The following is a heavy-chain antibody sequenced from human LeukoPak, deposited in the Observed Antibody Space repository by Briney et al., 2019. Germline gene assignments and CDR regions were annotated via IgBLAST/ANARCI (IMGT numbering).Heavy chain of an antibody. D-gene: IGHD2-8*01. CDR1: GFTFSSYG. V-gene: IGHV3-30*18. CDR3: AKDSDCTNGVCYSLDP. Sequence: GGSLRLSCAASGFTFSSYGMHLVRQAPGKGLEWVAVISYDGSNKYYADSVKGRFTISRDNSKNTLYLQMNSLRAEDTAVYYCAKDSDCTNGVCYSLDPWGQGTPVTVSS. J-gene: IGHJ5*02. CDR2: ISYDGSNK.